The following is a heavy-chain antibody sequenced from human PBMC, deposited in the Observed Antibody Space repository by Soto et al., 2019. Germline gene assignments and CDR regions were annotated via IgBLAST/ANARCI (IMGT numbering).Heavy chain of an antibody. CDR3: ARAEPAANSGNYGMDV. V-gene: IGHV1-18*04. CDR2: ISAYNGNT. Sequence: ASVKVSCKASGYTFTSYGISWVRQAPGQGLEWMGWISAYNGNTNYAQKLQGGVTMTTDTSTSTAYMELRSLRSDDTAVYYCARAEPAANSGNYGMDVWGQGTTVTVSS. J-gene: IGHJ6*02. D-gene: IGHD2-2*01. CDR1: GYTFTSYG.